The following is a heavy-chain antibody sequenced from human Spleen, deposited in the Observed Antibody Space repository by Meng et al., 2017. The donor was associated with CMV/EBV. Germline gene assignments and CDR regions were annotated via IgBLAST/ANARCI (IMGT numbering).Heavy chain of an antibody. Sequence: QLQEAGPGLVKPSETLFLTGTVSGGSISSYYWSWIRQPPGKGLEWIGYIYYSGSTNYNPSLKSRVTISVDTSKNQFSLKLSSVTAADTAVYYCARGWSIGTDYWGQGTLVTVSS. CDR2: IYYSGST. D-gene: IGHD6-13*01. CDR1: GGSISSYY. J-gene: IGHJ4*02. CDR3: ARGWSIGTDY. V-gene: IGHV4-59*01.